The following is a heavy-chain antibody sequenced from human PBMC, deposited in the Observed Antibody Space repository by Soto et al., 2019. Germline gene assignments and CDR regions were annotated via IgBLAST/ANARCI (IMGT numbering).Heavy chain of an antibody. D-gene: IGHD2-15*01. J-gene: IGHJ4*02. CDR2: IYYSGST. CDR1: GGSISSGGYY. Sequence: PSETLSLTCTVSGGSISSGGYYWSWIRQHPGKGLEWIGYIYYSGSTYYNPSLKSRVTISVDTSKNQFSLKLSSVTAADTAVYYCARLAPSTRYCSGGSCYPKPYFDYWGQGTRVTVS. CDR3: ARLAPSTRYCSGGSCYPKPYFDY. V-gene: IGHV4-31*03.